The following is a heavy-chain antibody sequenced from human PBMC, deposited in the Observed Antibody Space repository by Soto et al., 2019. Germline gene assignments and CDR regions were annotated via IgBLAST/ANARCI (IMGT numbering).Heavy chain of an antibody. CDR2: IHHSGST. CDR1: GGSISGGEW. D-gene: IGHD6-19*01. V-gene: IGHV4-4*02. J-gene: IGHJ4*02. Sequence: QVQLQESGPGLVKPSGTLSLTCAVSGGSISGGEWWSWVRQPPGKGLEWIGEIHHSGSTGYNPSLKXXVXIXXDKSKNPFSLKLSSVTAADTAVYYCTRNGGWNFDHWGQGTLVTVSS. CDR3: TRNGGWNFDH.